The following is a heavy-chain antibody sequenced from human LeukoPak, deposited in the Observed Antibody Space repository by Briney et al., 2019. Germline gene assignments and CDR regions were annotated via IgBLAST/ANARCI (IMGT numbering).Heavy chain of an antibody. V-gene: IGHV3-21*01. D-gene: IGHD1-26*01. CDR1: GFTFSTYG. Sequence: GGSLRLSCAASGFTFSTYGMNWVRQAPGKGLEWVSSISSSSSYIYYADSVKGRFTISRDNAKNSLYLQMNSLRAEDTAVYYCARSKERGTFDYWGQGTLVTVSS. CDR2: ISSSSSYI. J-gene: IGHJ4*02. CDR3: ARSKERGTFDY.